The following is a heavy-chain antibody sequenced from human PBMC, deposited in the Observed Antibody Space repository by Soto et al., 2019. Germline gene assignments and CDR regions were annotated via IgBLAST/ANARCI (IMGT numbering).Heavy chain of an antibody. CDR1: GYTFTSXY. J-gene: IGHJ4*02. V-gene: IGHV1-46*01. CDR2: INPIGGGT. CDR3: ARGTYSSSWYYFDY. Sequence: EASVKVSCKASGYTFTSXYMHWVRQAPGQVLEWMGVINPIGGGTTYAQRFQGRVTMTRDTSTSTIYMELSSLRSEDSAVDDCARGTYSSSWYYFDYGGQGTLVTSPQ. D-gene: IGHD6-13*01.